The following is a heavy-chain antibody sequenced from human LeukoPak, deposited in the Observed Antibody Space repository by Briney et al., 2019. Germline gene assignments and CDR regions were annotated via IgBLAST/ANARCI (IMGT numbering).Heavy chain of an antibody. J-gene: IGHJ4*02. D-gene: IGHD3-3*01. CDR1: GFTFSSYW. Sequence: PGGSLRLSCAASGFTFSSYWMSWVRQAPGKGLEWVANIKQDGSEKYYVDSVKGRFTISRDNAKNSLYLQMNSLRAEDTAVYYCATGNYDFRSGYPYYFDYWGQGTLVTVSS. V-gene: IGHV3-7*01. CDR2: IKQDGSEK. CDR3: ATGNYDFRSGYPYYFDY.